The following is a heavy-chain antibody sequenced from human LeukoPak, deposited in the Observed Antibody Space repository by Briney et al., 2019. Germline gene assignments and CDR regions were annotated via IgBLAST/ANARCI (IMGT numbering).Heavy chain of an antibody. J-gene: IGHJ4*02. Sequence: PGGSLRLSCAASGFSVSNYYMSWVRQPPGKGLEWVSVMYTGGGRYYGDSVKGRFTISRDNSKNTVFLQMNSLRVEDTAVYYCARGLSTGPGGLVYWGQGTLVTVSS. CDR3: ARGLSTGPGGLVY. CDR1: GFSVSNYY. CDR2: MYTGGGR. D-gene: IGHD3-16*01. V-gene: IGHV3-66*01.